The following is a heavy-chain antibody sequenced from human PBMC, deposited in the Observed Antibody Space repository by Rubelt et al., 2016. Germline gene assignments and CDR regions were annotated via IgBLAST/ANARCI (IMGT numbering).Heavy chain of an antibody. CDR1: GGSISSSSYY. CDR3: ARRILYYSGSSNVGFDY. V-gene: IGHV4-39*01. CDR2: IYYSGST. J-gene: IGHJ4*02. Sequence: QLQLQESGPGLVKPSETLSLTCTVSGGSISSSSYYWGWIRQPPGKGLEWIGSIYYSGSTYYNPSLKGRVTISVDTSTKQFSLKLSSVTDADTAVYYCARRILYYSGSSNVGFDYWGQGTLVIVSS. D-gene: IGHD1-26*01.